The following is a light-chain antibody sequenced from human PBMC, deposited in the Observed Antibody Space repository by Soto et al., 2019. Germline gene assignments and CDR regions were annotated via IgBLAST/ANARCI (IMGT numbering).Light chain of an antibody. V-gene: IGKV3-15*01. J-gene: IGKJ2*01. CDR3: QQHNNWPYT. CDR2: GGS. Sequence: EIVMTQSPATLSVSPGESATISCRASQSVSSKLAWYQQKPGQAPRLLIYGGSTRASGIPARFSGSGSGTEFTLTISSLQSADFVAYYCQQHNNWPYTFGQGTKLEIK. CDR1: QSVSSK.